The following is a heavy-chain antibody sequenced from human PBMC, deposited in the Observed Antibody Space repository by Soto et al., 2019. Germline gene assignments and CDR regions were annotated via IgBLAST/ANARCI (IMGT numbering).Heavy chain of an antibody. D-gene: IGHD3-10*01. CDR2: ISYDGSNK. V-gene: IGHV3-30-3*01. CDR3: ARDLSLWSDYYYGMDV. Sequence: QVQLVESGGGVVQPGRSLRLSCAASGFTFSSYAMHWVRQAPGKGLEWVAVISYDGSNKYYADSVKGRFTISRDKSKNTQYLQMNSLRAEDTAVYYCARDLSLWSDYYYGMDVWGQGTTVTVSS. J-gene: IGHJ6*02. CDR1: GFTFSSYA.